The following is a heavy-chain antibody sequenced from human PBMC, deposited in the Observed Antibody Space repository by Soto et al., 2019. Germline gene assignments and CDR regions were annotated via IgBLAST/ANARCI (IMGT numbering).Heavy chain of an antibody. CDR2: IKEDGSEQ. V-gene: IGHV3-7*04. Sequence: EVQLVESGGGLVQPGGSLRLSCAASGFTFTSYWMSWVRQAPGKGLEWVATIKEDGSEQYYVDSVKGRFTISRDNAKNSLYLQMISLRAEGTAMYYCARDEGIRTVGYWGQGTLVTVSS. D-gene: IGHD6-13*01. J-gene: IGHJ4*02. CDR3: ARDEGIRTVGY. CDR1: GFTFTSYW.